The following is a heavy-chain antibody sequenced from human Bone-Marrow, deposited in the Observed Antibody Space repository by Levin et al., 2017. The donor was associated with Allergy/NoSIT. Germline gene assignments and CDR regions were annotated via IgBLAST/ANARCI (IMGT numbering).Heavy chain of an antibody. CDR1: GYNFLNYW. V-gene: IGHV5-51*01. CDR2: IYPGDSDT. CDR3: ARQTTGSSYSGLDV. Sequence: KVSCEASGYNFLNYWIGWVRQMPGKGLEWMGFIYPGDSDTRYFPSFEGHITISADKSIRTAYLQWSNLKASDTAMYFCARQTTGSSYSGLDVWGHGTTVLVSS. D-gene: IGHD1-1*01. J-gene: IGHJ6*02.